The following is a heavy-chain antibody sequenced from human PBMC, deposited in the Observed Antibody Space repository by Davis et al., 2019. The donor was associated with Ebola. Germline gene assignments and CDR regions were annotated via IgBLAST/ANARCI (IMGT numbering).Heavy chain of an antibody. CDR1: GGPISRGAYY. V-gene: IGHV4-30-4*01. D-gene: IGHD6-6*01. J-gene: IGHJ3*02. CDR2: SCYSEVT. CDR3: ARHHARSRSLVPFDI. Sequence: SETLSLPCSVPGGPISRGAYYWRWIRQPPGTGLEWIGYSCYSEVTFYNPSLRSRVSVSLDTSKNQFSLMVTSVTAADTAVYYCARHHARSRSLVPFDIWGQGTMVTVSS.